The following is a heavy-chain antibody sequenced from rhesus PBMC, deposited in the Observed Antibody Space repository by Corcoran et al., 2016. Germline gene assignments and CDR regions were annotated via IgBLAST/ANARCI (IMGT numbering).Heavy chain of an antibody. D-gene: IGHD6-25*01. V-gene: IGHV4S7*01. J-gene: IGHJ4*01. CDR1: GGSISGYYL. Sequence: QVQLQESGPGVVKPSETLSLTCAVSGGSISGYYLWSWIRQPPGKGLEWIGYIYGGSGSPSYNPSLKSRVIISIGTSKNQFSLKLSSVTAADTAVYYCARDIAAAGIDYWGQGVLVTVSS. CDR3: ARDIAAAGIDY. CDR2: IYGGSGSP.